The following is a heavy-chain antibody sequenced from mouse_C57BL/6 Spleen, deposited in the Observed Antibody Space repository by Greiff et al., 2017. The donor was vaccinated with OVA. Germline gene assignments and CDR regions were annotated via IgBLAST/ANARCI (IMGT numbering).Heavy chain of an antibody. J-gene: IGHJ4*01. V-gene: IGHV2-5*01. CDR1: GFSLTSYG. Sequence: QVQLQQSGPGLVQPSQSLSITCTVSGFSLTSYGVHWVSQSPGKGLEWLGVIWSGGSTDYNAAFMSRLSITKDNSKGQVFFRMNSLQADDTAIYYCAKKADLYYAMDYWGQGTSVTVSS. CDR2: IWSGGST. CDR3: AKKADLYYAMDY.